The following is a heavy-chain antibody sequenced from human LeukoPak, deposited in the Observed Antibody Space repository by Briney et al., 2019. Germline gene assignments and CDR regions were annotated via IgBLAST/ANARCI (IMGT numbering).Heavy chain of an antibody. CDR2: INHSGST. CDR1: GGSFSGYY. J-gene: IGHJ5*02. Sequence: SETLSLTCAVYGGSFSGYYWSWIRQPPGKGREWIGEINHSGSTNYNPSLKSRVTISVDTSKNQFSLKLSSVTAADTAVYYCARRVLTRKWFDPWGQGTLVTVSS. V-gene: IGHV4-34*01. CDR3: ARRVLTRKWFDP. D-gene: IGHD3-9*01.